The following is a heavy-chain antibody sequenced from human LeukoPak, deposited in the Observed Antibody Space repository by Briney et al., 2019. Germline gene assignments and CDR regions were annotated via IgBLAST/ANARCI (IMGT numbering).Heavy chain of an antibody. CDR1: GGSISSHY. D-gene: IGHD3-10*01. V-gene: IGHV4-59*11. Sequence: PSETLSLTCTVSGGSISSHYWSWIRQAPGKGLEWIGYIYYSGSTNYNPSLKSRVTISVDTSKNQFSLKLSSVTAADTAVYYCARDLVVRGVRVYYYMDVWGKGTTVTVSS. CDR3: ARDLVVRGVRVYYYMDV. J-gene: IGHJ6*03. CDR2: IYYSGST.